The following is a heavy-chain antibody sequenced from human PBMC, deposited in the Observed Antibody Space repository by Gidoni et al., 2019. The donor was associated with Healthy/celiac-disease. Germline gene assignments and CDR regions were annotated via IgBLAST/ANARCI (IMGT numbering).Heavy chain of an antibody. D-gene: IGHD2-15*01. J-gene: IGHJ4*02. V-gene: IGHV1-46*01. Sequence: QVQLVQSGAEVQKPGASVKVSCKASGSTFTRSYMHWVRQAPGQGLEWMGRINPSGGSTSYAQKFQGRVTMTRDTSTSTVYMELSSLRSEDTAVYYCARGGDCSGGSCKRGMVFDYWGQGTLVTVSS. CDR1: GSTFTRSY. CDR3: ARGGDCSGGSCKRGMVFDY. CDR2: INPSGGST.